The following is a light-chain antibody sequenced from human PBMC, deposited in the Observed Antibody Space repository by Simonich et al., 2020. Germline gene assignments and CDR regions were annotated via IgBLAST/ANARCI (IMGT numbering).Light chain of an antibody. CDR1: QSVLYSSNNTNY. J-gene: IGKJ2*01. V-gene: IGKV4-1*01. CDR2: WAS. Sequence: DIVMTQSPDSLAVSLGGRATINCKSSQSVLYSSNNTNYLAWYQQKPGQPPNLPMYWASTRESGVPDRFSGSGSGTDFTLTISSLQAEDVAVYYCQQYYSTPYTFGQGTKLEIK. CDR3: QQYYSTPYT.